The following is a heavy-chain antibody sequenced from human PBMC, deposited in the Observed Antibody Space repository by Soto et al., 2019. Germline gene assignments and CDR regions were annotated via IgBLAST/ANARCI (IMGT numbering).Heavy chain of an antibody. D-gene: IGHD5-12*01. CDR3: SRSRGYSGYVFDY. CDR2: IIPILGIA. CDR1: GGTLSSYT. V-gene: IGHV1-69*02. J-gene: IGHJ4*02. Sequence: QVQLVQSGAEVKKPGSSVKVSCKASGGTLSSYTISWVRQAPGQGLEWMGRIIPILGIANYAQKFQGRVTITADKSTSTAYMELSSLRSEDTAVYYCSRSRGYSGYVFDYWGQGTLVTVSS.